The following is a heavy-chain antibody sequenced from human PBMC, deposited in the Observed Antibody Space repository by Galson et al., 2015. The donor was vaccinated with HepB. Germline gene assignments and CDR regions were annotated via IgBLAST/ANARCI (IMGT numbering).Heavy chain of an antibody. CDR2: ISAYNGHT. Sequence: VKVSCKASGYTFSNYGITWVRQAPGQGLEWMGWISAYNGHTNYAQKLQGRVTMTTDTSTTTAYMDLRSLRSDDTAVYYCARIASGWTHNDYWGQGTLVTVSS. V-gene: IGHV1-18*04. CDR3: ARIASGWTHNDY. D-gene: IGHD6-19*01. CDR1: GYTFSNYG. J-gene: IGHJ4*02.